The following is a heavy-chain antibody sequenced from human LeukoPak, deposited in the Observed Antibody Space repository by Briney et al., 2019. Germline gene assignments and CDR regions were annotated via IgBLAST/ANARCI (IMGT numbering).Heavy chain of an antibody. V-gene: IGHV4-59*01. J-gene: IGHJ4*02. CDR1: GGSISSYY. CDR3: ASQLGDDY. D-gene: IGHD7-27*01. Sequence: SETLSLTCTVSGGSISSYYWSWIRQPPGKGLEWIGYIYYGGSTNYNPSLKSRVTISVDTSKNQFSLKLSSVTAADTAVYYCASQLGDDYWGQGTLVTVSS. CDR2: IYYGGST.